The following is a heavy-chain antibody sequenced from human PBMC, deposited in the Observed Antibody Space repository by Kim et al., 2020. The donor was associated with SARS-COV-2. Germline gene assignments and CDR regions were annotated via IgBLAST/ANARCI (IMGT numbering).Heavy chain of an antibody. V-gene: IGHV3-30*18. D-gene: IGHD3-22*01. CDR1: GFTFSSYG. CDR2: ISYDGSNK. Sequence: GGSLRLSCAASGFTFSSYGMHWVRQAPGKGLEWVAVISYDGSNKYYADSVKGRFTISRDNPKNTLYLQMNSLRAEDTAVYYCANIDYYDSSGYPTLDYWG. J-gene: IGHJ4*01. CDR3: ANIDYYDSSGYPTLDY.